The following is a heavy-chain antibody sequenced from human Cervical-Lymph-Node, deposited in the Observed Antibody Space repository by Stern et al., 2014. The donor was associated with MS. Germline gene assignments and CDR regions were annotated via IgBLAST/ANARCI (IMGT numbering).Heavy chain of an antibody. CDR1: GFTFSHYS. D-gene: IGHD4-17*01. J-gene: IGHJ4*02. V-gene: IGHV3-21*01. Sequence: EVQLVQSGGGLVKRGESLRLSCDASGFTFSHYSINWVRQAPGKGLEWIAAISNNSTHTYDADSVEGRFTITRDSAKDSVSLHMVSLRAEDTAVYYCARARVGDYARSPHLDSWGQGTLVTVSS. CDR2: ISNNSTHT. CDR3: ARARVGDYARSPHLDS.